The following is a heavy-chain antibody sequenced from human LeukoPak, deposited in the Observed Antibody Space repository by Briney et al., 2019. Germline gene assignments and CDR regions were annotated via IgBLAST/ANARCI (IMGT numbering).Heavy chain of an antibody. Sequence: GGSLRLSCAASGFTFSSYRMNWVRQAPGKGLEWVANIKQDGSEKYYVDSVKGRFTISRDNSNNTLYLQMNSLRAEDTAVYYCARGCGSGWGKDYWGQGTLVTVSS. CDR2: IKQDGSEK. D-gene: IGHD6-19*01. J-gene: IGHJ4*02. CDR1: GFTFSSYR. CDR3: ARGCGSGWGKDY. V-gene: IGHV3-7*01.